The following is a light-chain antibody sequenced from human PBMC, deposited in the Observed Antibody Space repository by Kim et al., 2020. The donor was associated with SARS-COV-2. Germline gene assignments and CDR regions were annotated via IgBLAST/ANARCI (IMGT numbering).Light chain of an antibody. CDR3: QKYNTAPWT. CDR1: QDIANS. J-gene: IGKJ1*01. CDR2: GAS. Sequence: ASGGDRVTITCRASQDIANSLAWYQQKPGTVAKLLIYGASTLQAGVPSRFSGSGSGTEFTLTIGSLQTEDVATYYCQKYNTAPWTFGPGTKVDIK. V-gene: IGKV1-27*01.